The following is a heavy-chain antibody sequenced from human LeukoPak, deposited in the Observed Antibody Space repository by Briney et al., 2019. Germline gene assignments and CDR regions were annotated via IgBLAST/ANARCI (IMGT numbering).Heavy chain of an antibody. V-gene: IGHV4-39*07. D-gene: IGHD6-13*01. CDR1: GGSISSSSYY. J-gene: IGHJ4*02. CDR3: AREVIAAAGTRRGFRAY. Sequence: PSETLSLTCTVSGGSISSSSYYWGWIRQPPGKGLEWIGSIYYSGSTYYNPSLKSRVTISVDTSKNQFSLKLSSVTAADTAVYYCAREVIAAAGTRRGFRAYWGQGTLVTVSS. CDR2: IYYSGST.